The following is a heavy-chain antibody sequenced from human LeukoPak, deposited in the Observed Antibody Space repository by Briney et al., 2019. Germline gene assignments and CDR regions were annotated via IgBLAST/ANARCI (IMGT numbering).Heavy chain of an antibody. Sequence: PGGSLRLSCAASGFTFSSYAMHWVRQAPGKGLEWVAVISYDGSNKYYADSVKGRFTISRDNAKNSLYLQMDSLRPEDTALYYCVKDATRIRIFGDAFDIWGQGTMVTVSS. J-gene: IGHJ3*02. CDR3: VKDATRIRIFGDAFDI. CDR1: GFTFSSYA. D-gene: IGHD3-3*01. V-gene: IGHV3-30-3*01. CDR2: ISYDGSNK.